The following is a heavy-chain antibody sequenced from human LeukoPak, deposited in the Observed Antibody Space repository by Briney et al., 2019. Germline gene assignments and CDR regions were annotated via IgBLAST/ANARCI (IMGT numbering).Heavy chain of an antibody. J-gene: IGHJ4*02. CDR1: GFTFSSYW. CDR3: AREGYSYAYYFDY. V-gene: IGHV3-7*01. CDR2: IKQDGSEK. D-gene: IGHD5-18*01. Sequence: SGGSLRLSCAASGFTFSSYWMNWVRQVPGKGLEWVANIKQDGSEKNYVDSVKGRFTISRDNAKNSLYLQMNSLRAEDTAVYYCAREGYSYAYYFDYWGQGTLVTVSP.